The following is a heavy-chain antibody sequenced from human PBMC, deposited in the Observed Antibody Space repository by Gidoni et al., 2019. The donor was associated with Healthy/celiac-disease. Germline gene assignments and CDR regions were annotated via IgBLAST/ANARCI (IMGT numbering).Heavy chain of an antibody. CDR1: GGSISSSSYY. D-gene: IGHD3-10*01. J-gene: IGHJ5*02. V-gene: IGHV4-39*01. CDR2: IYYSGST. Sequence: QLQLQESGPGLVKPSETLSLTCTVPGGSISSSSYYWGWIRQPPGKGLEWIGSIYYSGSTYYNPSLKSRVTISVDTSKNQFSLKLSSVTAADTAVYYCARQPYGHTNWFDPWGQGTLVTVSS. CDR3: ARQPYGHTNWFDP.